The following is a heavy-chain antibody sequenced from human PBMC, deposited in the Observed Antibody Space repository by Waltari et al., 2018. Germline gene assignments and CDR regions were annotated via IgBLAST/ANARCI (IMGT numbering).Heavy chain of an antibody. CDR2: ISYTGTT. V-gene: IGHV4-39*01. CDR1: GGSIISNRHY. D-gene: IGHD3-16*01. J-gene: IGHJ3*01. Sequence: VKPSETLSLTCSVSGGSIISNRHYWAWIRQPPGKGLEWTATISYTGTTYYNPSLKSRVTISVDTSKNQFSLKLTSVTAADTAVYYCATYVGASIGTAAFDVWGQGTMVTVSS. CDR3: ATYVGASIGTAAFDV.